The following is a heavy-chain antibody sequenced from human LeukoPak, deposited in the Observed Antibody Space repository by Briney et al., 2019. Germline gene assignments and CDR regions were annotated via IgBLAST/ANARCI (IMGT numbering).Heavy chain of an antibody. CDR1: GGSISSGDYY. Sequence: SETLSLTCIVSGGSISSGDYYWSWIRQPPGKGLEWIGYIYYSGSTYYNPSLKSRVTISVDTSKNQFSLKLSSVTAADTAVYYCTRDSTESRRVDYWGQGTLVTVSS. CDR2: IYYSGST. V-gene: IGHV4-30-4*01. CDR3: TRDSTESRRVDY. J-gene: IGHJ4*02. D-gene: IGHD1-14*01.